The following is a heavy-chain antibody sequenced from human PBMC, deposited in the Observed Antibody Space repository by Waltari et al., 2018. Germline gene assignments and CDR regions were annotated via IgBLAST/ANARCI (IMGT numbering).Heavy chain of an antibody. CDR3: ARKVAAAGTSFDYYYGMDV. J-gene: IGHJ6*02. CDR2: IYYSGST. V-gene: IGHV4-59*11. CDR1: GGSISSHY. Sequence: QVQLQESGPGLVKPSETLSLTCTVSGGSISSHYWSWIRQPPGKGLEWIGYIYYSGSTNDNPPLKSRVTISVDTSKNQFSLKLSSVTAADTAVYYCARKVAAAGTSFDYYYGMDVWGQGTTVTVSS. D-gene: IGHD6-13*01.